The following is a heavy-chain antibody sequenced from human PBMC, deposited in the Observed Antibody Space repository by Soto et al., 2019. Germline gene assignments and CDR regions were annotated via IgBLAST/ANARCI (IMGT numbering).Heavy chain of an antibody. J-gene: IGHJ3*02. Sequence: GSPRLSFEVPGFTFSSYSMSWVRQAPGKGLEWPSYLTSSSSVIYDAHSVKGRITVSRDNAKKSLFLHMHSLRDDDTAVYYCAREVITPRAFDIGGQGTVVTVSS. CDR2: LTSSSSVI. D-gene: IGHD1-20*01. V-gene: IGHV3-48*02. CDR1: GFTFSSYS. CDR3: AREVITPRAFDI.